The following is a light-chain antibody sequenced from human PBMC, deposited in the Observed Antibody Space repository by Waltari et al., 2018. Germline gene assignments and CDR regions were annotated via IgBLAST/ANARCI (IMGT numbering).Light chain of an antibody. J-gene: IGKJ1*01. CDR2: EAT. CDR3: QKYGTLPAT. CDR1: QSVRRF. V-gene: IGKV3-20*01. Sequence: EIVLTQSPGTLSLSPGERATLSCWASQSVRRFLAWYQQKLGQAPRLLIYEATSRATGIPDRFSGSGFGTDFSLIISRLEPEDFAVYYCQKYGTLPATFGQGTKVEIK.